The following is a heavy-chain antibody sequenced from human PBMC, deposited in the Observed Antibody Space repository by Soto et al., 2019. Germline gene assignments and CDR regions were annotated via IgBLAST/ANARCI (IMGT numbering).Heavy chain of an antibody. CDR3: ARGLWVMDV. CDR2: IWYDGSNK. CDR1: GFTFSSYG. Sequence: QVQLVESGGGVVQPGRSLRLSCAASGFTFSSYGMHWVRQAPGKGLEWVAVIWYDGSNKYYADSVKGRFTISRDNSKNTLYLQMNSLRAEDTAVYFCARGLWVMDVWGQGTTVTLSS. V-gene: IGHV3-33*01. D-gene: IGHD3-16*01. J-gene: IGHJ6*02.